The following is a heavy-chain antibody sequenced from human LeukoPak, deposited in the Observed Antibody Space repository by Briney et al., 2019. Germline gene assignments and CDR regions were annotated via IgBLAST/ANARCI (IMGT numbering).Heavy chain of an antibody. CDR3: ASLGYYDSSGYYYFDY. J-gene: IGHJ4*02. D-gene: IGHD3-22*01. CDR2: IIPIFGTA. CDR1: GGIFSSYA. V-gene: IGHV1-69*01. Sequence: ASVKVSCKASGGIFSSYAISWVRQAPGQGLEWMGGIIPIFGTANYAQKFQGRVTITADESTSTAYMELSSLRSEDTAVYYCASLGYYDSSGYYYFDYWGQGTLVTVSS.